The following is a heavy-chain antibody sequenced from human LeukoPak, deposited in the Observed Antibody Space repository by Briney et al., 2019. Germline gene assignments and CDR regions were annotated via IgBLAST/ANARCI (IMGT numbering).Heavy chain of an antibody. CDR1: GSTFSSYE. CDR2: ISSSGSTI. D-gene: IGHD4/OR15-4a*01. J-gene: IGHJ4*02. Sequence: GGSLRLSCAASGSTFSSYEMNWVRQAPGKGLERVSYISSSGSTIYYADSVKGRFTISRDNAKNSLYLQMNSLRAEDTAVYYCAREGASLGYYFDYWGQGTLVTVSS. CDR3: AREGASLGYYFDY. V-gene: IGHV3-48*03.